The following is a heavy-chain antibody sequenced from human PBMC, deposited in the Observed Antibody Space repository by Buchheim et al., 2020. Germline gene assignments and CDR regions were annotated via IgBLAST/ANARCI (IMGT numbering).Heavy chain of an antibody. D-gene: IGHD1-20*01. V-gene: IGHV3-23*04. J-gene: IGHJ4*02. CDR1: HLRFSNYG. Sequence: VQLVESGGGPVKTGGSLRLSCEGFHLRFSNYGMNWFRQAPGKGLEWVSAISGSGGSTYYADSVKGRFTISRDNSKNTLYLQMNSLRAEDTAVYYCAKDERYNWNGYYFDYWGQGTL. CDR2: ISGSGGST. CDR3: AKDERYNWNGYYFDY.